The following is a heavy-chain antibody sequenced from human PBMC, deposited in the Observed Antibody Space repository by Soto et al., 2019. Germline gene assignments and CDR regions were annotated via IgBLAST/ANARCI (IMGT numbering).Heavy chain of an antibody. CDR2: VSYDGENQ. J-gene: IGHJ5*02. D-gene: IGHD3-10*01. Sequence: GGSLRLSCAASGFSFSHYAMHWVRQPPGKGLEWVALVSYDGENQYFTDSVRGRFTISRDNSKTAVYLEMNNLRLDDTATYYCVSPHSESSNAFDLWGQGTLVTVSS. CDR1: GFSFSHYA. CDR3: VSPHSESSNAFDL. V-gene: IGHV3-30*04.